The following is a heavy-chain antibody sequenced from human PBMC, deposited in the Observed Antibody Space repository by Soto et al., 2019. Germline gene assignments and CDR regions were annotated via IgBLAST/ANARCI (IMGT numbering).Heavy chain of an antibody. CDR1: GFTFSRYW. Sequence: GGSLRLSCAASGFTFSRYWMTWVRQAPGKGLEWVANINQDVSQKLYVDSVRGRFTISRDDAKNSVYLRMNNLRADDTAVYYCAKIGYNDWDFDYWGQGTLVTVSS. J-gene: IGHJ4*02. V-gene: IGHV3-7*01. CDR2: INQDVSQK. CDR3: AKIGYNDWDFDY. D-gene: IGHD3-22*01.